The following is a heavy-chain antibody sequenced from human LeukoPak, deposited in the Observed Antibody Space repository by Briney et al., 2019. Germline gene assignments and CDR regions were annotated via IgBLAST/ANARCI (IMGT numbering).Heavy chain of an antibody. D-gene: IGHD3-10*01. CDR3: TKAPFDLIKGTYDL. J-gene: IGHJ3*01. CDR1: GFSLTNYA. CDR2: IRVGSTNT. V-gene: IGHV3-23*01. Sequence: PGGSLRLSCAASGFSLTNYALTWVRQAPGRGLEWVSSIRVGSTNTYYADSVKGRFTISRDDSRNTFYMYMNSLRPDDTAVYYCTKAPFDLIKGTYDLWGQGTKVTVSS.